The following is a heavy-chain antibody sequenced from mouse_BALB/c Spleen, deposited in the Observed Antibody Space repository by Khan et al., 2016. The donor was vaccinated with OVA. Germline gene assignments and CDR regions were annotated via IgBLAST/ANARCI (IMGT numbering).Heavy chain of an antibody. CDR2: IWSDGTT. Sequence: QVQLKQSGPGLVEPSQSLSITCTVSGFSLTDFGVHWVRQPPGKGLEWLVLIWSDGTTTYNSAIKSRLSINKDNSKSHAFLKKHRLQNDDTVMSYCARNSYPDAIDDWGQGTSVTVSS. CDR3: ARNSYPDAIDD. V-gene: IGHV2-6*02. J-gene: IGHJ4*01. CDR1: GFSLTDFG.